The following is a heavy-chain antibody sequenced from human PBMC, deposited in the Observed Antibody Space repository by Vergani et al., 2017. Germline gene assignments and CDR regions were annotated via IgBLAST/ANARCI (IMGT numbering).Heavy chain of an antibody. D-gene: IGHD3-16*01. Sequence: QVQLVESGGGVVQPGTSLRLSCEASGFKFSQFGMHWVRQGPGKGLEWVAFISYDGSKTQYADSEKGRVTISRDNSKNTVGLEMSSLRVDDTATYYCARDVWDCSGISCFLRAGECYYMDVLGQGTTVTVSS. V-gene: IGHV3-33*05. CDR1: GFKFSQFG. CDR2: ISYDGSKT. CDR3: ARDVWDCSGISCFLRAGECYYMDV. J-gene: IGHJ6*03.